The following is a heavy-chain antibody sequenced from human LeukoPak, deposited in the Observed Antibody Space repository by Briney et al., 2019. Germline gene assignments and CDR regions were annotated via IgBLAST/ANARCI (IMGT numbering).Heavy chain of an antibody. CDR2: IKHSGST. Sequence: SETLSLTCAVNGGFFSNYYWSWIRQPPGKGLDWIGEIKHSGSTNYNPSLKSRVTISVDTSKNQFSLNLSSVTAADTAVYYCARALVRATMVWYFDLWGRGTLVTVSS. CDR1: GGFFSNYY. D-gene: IGHD5-12*01. J-gene: IGHJ2*01. V-gene: IGHV4-34*01. CDR3: ARALVRATMVWYFDL.